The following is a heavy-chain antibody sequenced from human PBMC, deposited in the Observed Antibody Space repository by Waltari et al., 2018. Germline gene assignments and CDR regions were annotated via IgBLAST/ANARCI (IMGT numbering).Heavy chain of an antibody. J-gene: IGHJ4*02. V-gene: IGHV3-23*01. Sequence: EVQLLESGGGLVQPGGSLRLSCAASGFTFSSYAMSWVRQAPGKGLEWVSAISGRGGSTDYADSVKGRFTISRDNSKNTLYLQMNSLRAEDTAVYYCASYIVAGYDYWGQGTLVTVSS. CDR3: ASYIVAGYDY. CDR1: GFTFSSYA. CDR2: ISGRGGST. D-gene: IGHD5-12*01.